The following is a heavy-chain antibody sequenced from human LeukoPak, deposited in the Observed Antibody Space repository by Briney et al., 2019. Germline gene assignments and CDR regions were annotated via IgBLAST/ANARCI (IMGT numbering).Heavy chain of an antibody. CDR3: ARGGEEYCSGGSCYSAGLYGMDV. D-gene: IGHD2-15*01. CDR1: GGTFISYA. Sequence: SVKVSCKASGGTFISYAISWVRQAPGQGLEWMGGIIPIFGTANYAQKFQGRVTITADKSTSTAYMELSSLRSEDTAVYYCARGGEEYCSGGSCYSAGLYGMDVWGKGTTVTVSS. J-gene: IGHJ6*04. V-gene: IGHV1-69*06. CDR2: IIPIFGTA.